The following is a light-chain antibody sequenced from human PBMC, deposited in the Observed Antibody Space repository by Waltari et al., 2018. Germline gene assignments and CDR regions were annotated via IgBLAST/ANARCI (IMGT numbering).Light chain of an antibody. CDR2: EDN. CDR3: YSTDSSGNHRV. J-gene: IGLJ3*02. CDR1: ALPKKY. Sequence: SYELTQPPSVSVSPGQTARITCSGDALPKKYAYWYQQKSGQAPVLVIYEDNKRPSGMPARFSGSSSGTMATLTISGAQVEDEADYYCYSTDSSGNHRVFGGGTKLTVL. V-gene: IGLV3-10*01.